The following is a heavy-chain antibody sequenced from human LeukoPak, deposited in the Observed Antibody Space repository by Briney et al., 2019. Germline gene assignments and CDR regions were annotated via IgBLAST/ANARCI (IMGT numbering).Heavy chain of an antibody. D-gene: IGHD5-18*01. CDR2: ISAYNGNK. V-gene: IGHV1-18*01. J-gene: IGHJ4*02. Sequence: ASVKVSCKASGYTFTSYGISWVRQAPGQGLEWMGWISAYNGNKNYAQKLQGRVTMTTDTSTSTAYMELRSLRSDDTAVYYCARVNRYSYGSQTDYWGQGTLVTVSS. CDR1: GYTFTSYG. CDR3: ARVNRYSYGSQTDY.